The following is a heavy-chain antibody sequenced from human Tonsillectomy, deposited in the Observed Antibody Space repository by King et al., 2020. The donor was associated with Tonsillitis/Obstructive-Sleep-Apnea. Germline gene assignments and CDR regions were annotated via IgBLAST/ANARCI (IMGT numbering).Heavy chain of an antibody. V-gene: IGHV1-2*02. D-gene: IGHD3-22*01. CDR2: INPNSGGT. CDR3: ARGYYDSSGYYEGDAFDI. CDR1: GYTFTGYY. Sequence: QLVQSGAEVKKPGASVKVSCKASGYTFTGYYMHWVRQAPGQGLEWMGWINPNSGGTNYAQKFQGRGTMTRDTSISTAYMELSRLRSDDTAVYYCARGYYDSSGYYEGDAFDIWGQGTMVTVSS. J-gene: IGHJ3*02.